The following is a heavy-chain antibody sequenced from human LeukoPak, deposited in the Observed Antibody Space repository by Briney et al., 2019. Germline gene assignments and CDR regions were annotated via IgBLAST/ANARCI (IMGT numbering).Heavy chain of an antibody. CDR3: AGDAAYNRFDY. V-gene: IGHV3-7*03. CDR1: GFTFSGSW. D-gene: IGHD5-24*01. CDR2: IKEDGSVK. J-gene: IGHJ4*02. Sequence: GGSLRLSCAASGFTFSGSWMTWVRQAPGKGLEWVANIKEDGSVKNYVYSVRGRFTISRDNAENSLFLQMDSLTAEDTAVYYCAGDAAYNRFDYWGQGTLVTVSS.